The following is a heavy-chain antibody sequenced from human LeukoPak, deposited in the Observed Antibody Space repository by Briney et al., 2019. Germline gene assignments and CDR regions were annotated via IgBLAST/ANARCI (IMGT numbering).Heavy chain of an antibody. V-gene: IGHV4-61*02. Sequence: PSQTLSLTCTVSGGSINSGRYYWSWIRQPAGKRLEWIGRIYTSGTTNYNPSLKSRVTISVDTSKDQFSLKLSSVTAADTAVYYCARTPYCSTTSCYIGSYWYFDLWGRGTLVTVSS. CDR3: ARTPYCSTTSCYIGSYWYFDL. D-gene: IGHD2-2*02. CDR2: IYTSGTT. J-gene: IGHJ2*01. CDR1: GGSINSGRYY.